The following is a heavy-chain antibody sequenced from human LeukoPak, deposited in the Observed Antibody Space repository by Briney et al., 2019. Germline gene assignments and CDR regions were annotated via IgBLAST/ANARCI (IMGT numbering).Heavy chain of an antibody. CDR1: GFTFSSYA. Sequence: GGSLRLSCAASGFTFSSYAMHWVRQAPGKGLEWVSVVSFDGSNKYYADSVKGRFTISRDNSKNTLYLKMNSLRAEDTAVYYCARGSGYDYHYWGQGTLVTVSS. V-gene: IGHV3-30-3*01. CDR3: ARGSGYDYHY. CDR2: VSFDGSNK. J-gene: IGHJ4*02. D-gene: IGHD5-12*01.